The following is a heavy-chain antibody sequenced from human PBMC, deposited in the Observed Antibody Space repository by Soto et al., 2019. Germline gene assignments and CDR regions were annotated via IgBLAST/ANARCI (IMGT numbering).Heavy chain of an antibody. CDR3: ARAQGQQVDYYYYYMDV. CDR1: GFTFSYYY. CDR2: INSDGTGT. J-gene: IGHJ6*03. Sequence: PGGSLRLSCAASGFTFSYYYMHWVRQAPGKGLVWVSRINSDGTGTDYADSVKGRFAISRDNAKNTLYLQMNSLRAEDTAVYYCARAQGQQVDYYYYYMDVWGKGTTVTVSS. V-gene: IGHV3-74*01. D-gene: IGHD6-13*01.